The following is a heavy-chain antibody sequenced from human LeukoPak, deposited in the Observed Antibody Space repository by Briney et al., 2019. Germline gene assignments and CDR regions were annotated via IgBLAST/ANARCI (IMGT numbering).Heavy chain of an antibody. D-gene: IGHD6-19*01. CDR1: SGSLSGHF. CDR2: INSGGRT. CDR3: ARGKQLPVRGPLDQ. V-gene: IGHV4-34*01. J-gene: IGHJ4*02. Sequence: SEALSLTCAVYSGSLSGHFWSWIRQPPGKGLEWIGEINSGGRTNYSPSLETRVRLSVDTSKNQFSLKLDSVTAADTAVYYCARGKQLPVRGPLDQWGQGALVTVSS.